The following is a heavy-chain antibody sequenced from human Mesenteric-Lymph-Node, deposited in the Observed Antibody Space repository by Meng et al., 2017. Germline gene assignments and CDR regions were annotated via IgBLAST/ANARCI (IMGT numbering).Heavy chain of an antibody. Sequence: ESLKISCAASGFTFSSYAMSWVRQAPGKGLEWGSAIRGSVGSTYYADSVKGRFTISSDNSKNTLYLQTNSLRAEDTAVYDCAKSSAAHCTNGVCYYYYYYYGMDVWGQGTTVTVSS. CDR1: GFTFSSYA. J-gene: IGHJ6*02. CDR3: AKSSAAHCTNGVCYYYYYYYGMDV. CDR2: IRGSVGST. D-gene: IGHD2-8*01. V-gene: IGHV3-23*01.